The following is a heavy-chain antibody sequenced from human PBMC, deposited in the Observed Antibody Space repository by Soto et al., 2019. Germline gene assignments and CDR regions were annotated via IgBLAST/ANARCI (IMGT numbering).Heavy chain of an antibody. CDR3: ASAKTGYCSGGSCYSRSRWFDP. CDR2: INHSGST. Sequence: SETLSLTCAVYGGSFSGYYWSWIRQPPGKGLEWIGEINHSGSTNYNPSLKSRVTVSVDTSKNQFSLKLSSVTAADTAVYYCASAKTGYCSGGSCYSRSRWFDPWGQGTLVPVSS. CDR1: GGSFSGYY. D-gene: IGHD2-15*01. V-gene: IGHV4-34*01. J-gene: IGHJ5*02.